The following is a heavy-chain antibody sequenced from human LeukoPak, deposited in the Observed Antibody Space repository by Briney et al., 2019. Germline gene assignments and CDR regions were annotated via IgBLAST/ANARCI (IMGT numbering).Heavy chain of an antibody. CDR2: IGAYNGNT. D-gene: IGHD5-12*01. J-gene: IGHJ5*02. CDR3: ARNLRLGEFDP. CDR1: GYTFTSYG. Sequence: GASVKVSCEASGYTFTSYGISWVRQAPGQGLEGMGWIGAYNGNTNYAQKLQGRVTMTTDTSTSTAYMELRSLRSDDTAVYYCARNLRLGEFDPWGQGALVTVSS. V-gene: IGHV1-18*01.